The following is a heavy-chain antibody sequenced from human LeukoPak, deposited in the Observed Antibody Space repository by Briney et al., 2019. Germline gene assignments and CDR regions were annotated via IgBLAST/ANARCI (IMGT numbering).Heavy chain of an antibody. CDR1: GGSFSSYA. V-gene: IGHV1-69*05. J-gene: IGHJ4*02. D-gene: IGHD1-7*01. CDR2: IIPLFGTA. CDR3: ARASYNWNYDY. Sequence: SVKVSCKASGGSFSSYAISWVRQAPGQGLEWMGRIIPLFGTANYAQKFQGRVTITTDESTSTTYMELSSLRYEDTAVYYCARASYNWNYDYWGQGTLVTVSS.